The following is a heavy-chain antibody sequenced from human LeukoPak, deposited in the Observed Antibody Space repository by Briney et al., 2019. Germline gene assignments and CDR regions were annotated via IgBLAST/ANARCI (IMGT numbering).Heavy chain of an antibody. CDR2: INHSGST. D-gene: IGHD3-22*01. CDR1: GGSFSGYY. J-gene: IGHJ4*02. Sequence: SETLSLTCAVYGGSFSGYYWSWIRQPPGKGLEWIGEINHSGSTNYNPSLKSRVTISVDTSKNQFSLKLSSVTAADTAVYYCARSLRDSSGYYYDYWGQGTLVTVSS. V-gene: IGHV4-34*01. CDR3: ARSLRDSSGYYYDY.